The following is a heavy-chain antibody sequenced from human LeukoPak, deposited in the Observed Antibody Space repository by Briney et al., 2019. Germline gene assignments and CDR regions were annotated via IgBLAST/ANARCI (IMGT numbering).Heavy chain of an antibody. CDR1: GFTFSSYA. V-gene: IGHV3-23*01. J-gene: IGHJ4*02. CDR2: ISGSGGST. CDR3: AKVSHYDFWSGYYFDY. Sequence: PGGPLRLSCAASGFTFSSYAMSWVRQAPGKGLEWVSAISGSGGSTYYADSVKGRFTISRDNSKNTLYLQMNSLRAEDTAVYYCAKVSHYDFWSGYYFDYWGQGTLVTVSS. D-gene: IGHD3-3*01.